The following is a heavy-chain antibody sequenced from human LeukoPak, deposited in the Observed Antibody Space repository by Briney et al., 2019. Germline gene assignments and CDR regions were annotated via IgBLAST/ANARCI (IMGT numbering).Heavy chain of an antibody. Sequence: PSQILSLTCTVSGGSISSGGHYWSWIRQPPGKGLEWIGYIYHSGSTYYNPSLKSRVTISVDRSKNQFSLKLSSVTAADTAVYYCARDPYSSGSAFDYWGQGTLVTVSS. V-gene: IGHV4-30-2*01. J-gene: IGHJ4*02. CDR1: GGSISSGGHY. D-gene: IGHD6-19*01. CDR3: ARDPYSSGSAFDY. CDR2: IYHSGST.